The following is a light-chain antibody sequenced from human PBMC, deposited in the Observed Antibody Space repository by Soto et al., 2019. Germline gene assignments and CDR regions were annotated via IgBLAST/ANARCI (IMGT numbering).Light chain of an antibody. J-gene: IGKJ1*01. CDR2: HAS. Sequence: DIQLTQSPSSLSASVGDRVTITCRSSQNINTYLNWYQQRPGEPPKLLIYHASSLKSGVPSRFSGSASGTAFTLTISSLQPEDFGTYYCQQYFTSPWTFGQGTKVEI. V-gene: IGKV1-39*01. CDR1: QNINTY. CDR3: QQYFTSPWT.